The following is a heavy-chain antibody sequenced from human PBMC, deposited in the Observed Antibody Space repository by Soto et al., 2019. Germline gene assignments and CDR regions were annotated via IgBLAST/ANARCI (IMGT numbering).Heavy chain of an antibody. CDR2: IYPGDSDT. V-gene: IGHV5-51*01. Sequence: PGESLKISCKGSGYSFTSYWIGWVRQMPGKGLEWMGIIYPGDSDTRYSPSFQGQVTISAXXXIXXXYXQWXXLKASDTAMYYCARAFYYYGLDVWGQGTTVTVSS. D-gene: IGHD3-16*01. J-gene: IGHJ6*02. CDR3: ARAFYYYGLDV. CDR1: GYSFTSYW.